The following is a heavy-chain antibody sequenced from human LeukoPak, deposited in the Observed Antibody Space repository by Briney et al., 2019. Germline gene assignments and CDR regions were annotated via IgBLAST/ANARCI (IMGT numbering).Heavy chain of an antibody. CDR2: IASDGSST. J-gene: IGHJ4*02. CDR3: ARGRPHGNDY. Sequence: GGSLGLSCAASGFTFSSYWMNWVRQAPGKGLVWVSRIASDGSSTTYADSVKGRFSISRDNAKNTLYLQMNSLRVEDTAVSYCARGRPHGNDYWGQGTLVTVSS. D-gene: IGHD2-15*01. CDR1: GFTFSSYW. V-gene: IGHV3-74*01.